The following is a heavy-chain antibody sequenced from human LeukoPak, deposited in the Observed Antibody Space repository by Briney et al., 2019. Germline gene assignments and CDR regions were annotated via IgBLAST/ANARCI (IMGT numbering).Heavy chain of an antibody. Sequence: ASVKVSCTASGYTFTSYGISWVRQAPGQGLEWMGWISAYNGNTNYAQKLQGRVTMTTDTSTSTAYMELRSLRSDDTAVYYCARGILLTGYRILDNWFDPWGQGTLVTVSS. V-gene: IGHV1-18*01. J-gene: IGHJ5*02. D-gene: IGHD3-9*01. CDR1: GYTFTSYG. CDR3: ARGILLTGYRILDNWFDP. CDR2: ISAYNGNT.